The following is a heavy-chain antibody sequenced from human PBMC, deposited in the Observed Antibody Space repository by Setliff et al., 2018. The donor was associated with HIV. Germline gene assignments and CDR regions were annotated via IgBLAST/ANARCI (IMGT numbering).Heavy chain of an antibody. CDR1: GYSFTSYW. CDR3: ARRSTAVAGTPYYYYMDV. V-gene: IGHV5-10-1*01. CDR2: IDPSDSYT. Sequence: LKISCKGSGYSFTSYWISWVRQMPGKGLEWMGRIDPSDSYTNYSPSFQGHVTISADKSISTAYLQWSSLKASDTAMYYCARRSTAVAGTPYYYYMDVGGKGTTVTVSS. J-gene: IGHJ6*03. D-gene: IGHD6-19*01.